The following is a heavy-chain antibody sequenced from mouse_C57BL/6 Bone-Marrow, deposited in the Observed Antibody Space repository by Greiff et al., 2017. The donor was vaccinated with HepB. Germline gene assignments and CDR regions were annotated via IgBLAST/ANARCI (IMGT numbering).Heavy chain of an antibody. CDR3: ARGYYGSSYPYFDY. CDR1: GFTFSDYY. D-gene: IGHD1-1*01. J-gene: IGHJ2*01. CDR2: INYDGSST. Sequence: EVNLVESEGGLVQPGSSMKLSCTASGFTFSDYYMAWVRQVPEKGLEWVANINYDGSSTYYLDSLKSHFIISRDNAKNILYLQMSSLKSEDTATYYCARGYYGSSYPYFDYWGQGTTLTVSS. V-gene: IGHV5-16*01.